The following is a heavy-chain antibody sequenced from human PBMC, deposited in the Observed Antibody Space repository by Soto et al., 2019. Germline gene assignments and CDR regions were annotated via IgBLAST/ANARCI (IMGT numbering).Heavy chain of an antibody. J-gene: IGHJ4*02. D-gene: IGHD1-1*01. CDR1: GYSFSTYW. CDR2: IYPGDSDT. CDR3: ARLPPGTTFDS. Sequence: GESLKISCKASGYSFSTYWIGWVRQMPGKGLEWMGIIYPGDSDTIYSPSFQGQVIISADKSINTAYLQWSSLKASDTAMYYCARLPPGTTFDSWGLGTLVTVSS. V-gene: IGHV5-51*01.